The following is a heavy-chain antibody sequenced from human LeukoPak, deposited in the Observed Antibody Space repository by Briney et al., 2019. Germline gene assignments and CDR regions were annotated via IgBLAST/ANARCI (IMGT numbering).Heavy chain of an antibody. J-gene: IGHJ4*02. CDR2: ISGSGGST. Sequence: GGSLRLSCAASRFTFSTYAMSWVRQAAGKGLEWVSSISGSGGSTYHADSVKGRFTIYRDNSKKTLYLQMNSLRAEDTAVYYCARDQRRTGYWGQGTLVTVSS. CDR3: ARDQRRTGY. D-gene: IGHD2-8*02. V-gene: IGHV3-23*01. CDR1: RFTFSTYA.